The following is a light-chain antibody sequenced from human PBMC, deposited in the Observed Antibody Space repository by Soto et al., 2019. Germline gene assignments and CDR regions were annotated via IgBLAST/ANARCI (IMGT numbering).Light chain of an antibody. J-gene: IGKJ4*01. CDR1: QSVNSR. V-gene: IGKV3-15*01. Sequence: EIVMTQSPATLSVSTGDRVTIYCRVSQSVNSRLAWYQQNPGQAPRLLIYGASTRATDIPARFSGSGSGTEFTLTISSLQSEGFGVYYCQQSNNWPLSFGGGTKVDIK. CDR2: GAS. CDR3: QQSNNWPLS.